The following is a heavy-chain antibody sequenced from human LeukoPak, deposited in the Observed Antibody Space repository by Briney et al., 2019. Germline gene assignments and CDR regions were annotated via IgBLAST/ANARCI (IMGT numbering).Heavy chain of an antibody. V-gene: IGHV3-33*06. D-gene: IGHD3-22*01. CDR1: GFTFSSYG. CDR3: AKDREEDYYDSSGCWDY. CDR2: IWYDGSNK. J-gene: IGHJ4*02. Sequence: PGGSLRLSCAASGFTFSSYGMHWVRQAPGKGLEWVAVIWYDGSNKYYADSVKGRFTISRDNSKNTLYLQMNSLRAEDTAVYYCAKDREEDYYDSSGCWDYWGQGTLVTVSS.